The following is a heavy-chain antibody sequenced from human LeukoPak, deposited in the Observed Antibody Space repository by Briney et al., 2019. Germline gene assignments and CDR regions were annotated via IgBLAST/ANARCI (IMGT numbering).Heavy chain of an antibody. CDR1: GFTVSSNY. V-gene: IGHV3-66*01. CDR2: IYSGGST. Sequence: QAGGSLRLSCAASGFTVSSNYMSWVRQAPGKGLEWVSVIYSGGSTYYADSVKGRFTISRDNSKNTLYLQMNSLRAEDTAVYYCARGPSRGLYGPGAYWGRGTLVSVSS. D-gene: IGHD3-10*01. CDR3: ARGPSRGLYGPGAY. J-gene: IGHJ4*02.